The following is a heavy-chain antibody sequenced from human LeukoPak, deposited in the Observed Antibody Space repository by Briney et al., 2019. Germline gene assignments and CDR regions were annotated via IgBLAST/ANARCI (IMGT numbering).Heavy chain of an antibody. CDR1: GYTLRSYG. CDR3: ARALPYDFWSGYQDY. CDR2: ISAYNGNT. J-gene: IGHJ4*02. D-gene: IGHD3-3*01. Sequence: ASVKVSCKASGYTLRSYGVSWVRQAPGQGLEWMGWISAYNGNTNSAQNFQGRVTMTTDTSTNTAYMVLRSLRSDDTAIYYCARALPYDFWSGYQDYWGQGTLVTVSS. V-gene: IGHV1-18*01.